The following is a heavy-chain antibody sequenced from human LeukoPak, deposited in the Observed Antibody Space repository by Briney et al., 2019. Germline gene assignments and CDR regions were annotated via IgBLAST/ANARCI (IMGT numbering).Heavy chain of an antibody. Sequence: PGGSLRLSCSASGFTFSSYSMHWVRQAPGKGLEYVSAISYTGGTTYYADSVKGRFTISRDDPKNTLYLQMSSLRAEDTAVYYCVQRGDAYNVWGQGTMVTVSS. CDR1: GFTFSSYS. CDR2: ISYTGGTT. J-gene: IGHJ4*02. CDR3: VQRGDAYNV. D-gene: IGHD5-24*01. V-gene: IGHV3-64D*06.